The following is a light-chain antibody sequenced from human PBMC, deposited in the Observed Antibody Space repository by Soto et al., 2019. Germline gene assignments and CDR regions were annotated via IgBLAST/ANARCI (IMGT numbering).Light chain of an antibody. Sequence: QSVLSQPASVSGSSGQSMTISGIGTNRDLGTYNSVSWYQQHPDKAPQLIIYDVRYRPSGVSDRFSGSMSVATASLIISGLPADDEADYYCFSSSTKISRHVLGTGTKLTVL. V-gene: IGLV2-14*03. J-gene: IGLJ1*01. CDR2: DVR. CDR3: FSSSTKISRHV. CDR1: NRDLGTYNS.